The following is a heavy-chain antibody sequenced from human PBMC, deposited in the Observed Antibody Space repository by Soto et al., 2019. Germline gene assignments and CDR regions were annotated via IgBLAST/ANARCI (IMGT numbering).Heavy chain of an antibody. V-gene: IGHV3-9*01. D-gene: IGHD6-6*01. CDR2: ISGNSGSL. Sequence: EVQLVESGGGLVQPGRSLRLSCAASGFIFDDYAMHWVRQAPGKGLEWVAVISGNSGSLGYADSVKGRFTISRDNANNSLYLQMNRLRAEDTALYYCAKDRYSSSAYYYYGMDAWGQGTTVTVSS. J-gene: IGHJ6*02. CDR1: GFIFDDYA. CDR3: AKDRYSSSAYYYYGMDA.